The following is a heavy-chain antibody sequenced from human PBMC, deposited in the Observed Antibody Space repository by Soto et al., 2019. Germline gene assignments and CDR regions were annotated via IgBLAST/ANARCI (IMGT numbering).Heavy chain of an antibody. Sequence: GGSLRLSCAASGFTFSTFWMHWVRQAPGKGLVWVSRINSGGSTTYYAASVKGRFTISKDNSKNTVYLQMNSLRAEDAAVYYCTKDRVPDGIYSFDYWGQGALVTVSS. CDR1: GFTFSTFW. J-gene: IGHJ4*02. CDR3: TKDRVPDGIYSFDY. V-gene: IGHV3-74*01. D-gene: IGHD2-15*01. CDR2: INSGGSTT.